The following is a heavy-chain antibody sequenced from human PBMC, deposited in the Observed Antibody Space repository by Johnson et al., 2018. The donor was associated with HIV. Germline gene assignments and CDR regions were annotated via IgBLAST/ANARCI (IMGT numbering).Heavy chain of an antibody. J-gene: IGHJ3*01. D-gene: IGHD3-22*01. V-gene: IGHV3-23*04. Sequence: VQLVESGGGWVQRGGSLRLSCAASGFSFSDYAMSWVRQAPGKGLEWVSGISGGGGRTFYADSVKGRFTISRANSKTTLYLQMNSLRAEDTAFDYCARGTTYYDSSGYEVGNAFDFWGQGTRVTVSS. CDR3: ARGTTYYDSSGYEVGNAFDF. CDR1: GFSFSDYA. CDR2: ISGGGGRT.